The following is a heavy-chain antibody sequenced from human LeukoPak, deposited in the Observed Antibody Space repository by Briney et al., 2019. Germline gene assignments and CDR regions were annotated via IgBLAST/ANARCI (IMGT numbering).Heavy chain of an antibody. D-gene: IGHD2-15*01. V-gene: IGHV3-23*01. Sequence: GGSLRLSCAASGFTFSSYAMSWVRQAPGKGLEWVSAISGSGGSTYYADSVKGRFTVSRDNSKNTLYLQMNSLRAEDTAVYYCARAPYCSGGACYSYNWFDPWGQGTLVTVSS. CDR2: ISGSGGST. J-gene: IGHJ5*02. CDR1: GFTFSSYA. CDR3: ARAPYCSGGACYSYNWFDP.